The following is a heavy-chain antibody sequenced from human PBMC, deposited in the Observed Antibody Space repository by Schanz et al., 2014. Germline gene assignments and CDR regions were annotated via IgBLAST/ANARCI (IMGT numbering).Heavy chain of an antibody. V-gene: IGHV3-30*18. CDR2: MSYDGSIK. CDR3: AKDPSHGDYDYYFDY. J-gene: IGHJ4*02. D-gene: IGHD3-22*01. Sequence: VQLVESGGGLVQPGGSLRLSCAASGFTLSNSDMHWVRQGTGKGLEWVAAMSYDGSIKYYGDSVKGRFTMSRDNSKNTLYLQMNSLRAEDTAVYYCAKDPSHGDYDYYFDYWGQGTLVTVSS. CDR1: GFTLSNSD.